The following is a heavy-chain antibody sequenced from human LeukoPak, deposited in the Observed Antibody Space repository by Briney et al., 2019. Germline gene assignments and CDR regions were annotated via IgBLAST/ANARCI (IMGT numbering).Heavy chain of an antibody. CDR2: IGPVGDSP. V-gene: IGHV3-23*01. CDR1: GFNFRDAD. J-gene: IGHJ3*01. CDR3: AKDIQLST. D-gene: IGHD5-24*01. Sequence: PGGSLSLFCAASGFNFRDADMTWVRQAPGKGLEWVSLIGPVGDSPFYADSVKGRFTISRDNSKNTLSLQMNSLRVEDTAIYYCAKDIQLSTWGAGKTVTVSS.